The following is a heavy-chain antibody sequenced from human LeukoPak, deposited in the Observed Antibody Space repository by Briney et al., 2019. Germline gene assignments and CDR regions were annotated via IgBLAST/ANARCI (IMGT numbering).Heavy chain of an antibody. V-gene: IGHV1-69*05. CDR3: ARAKGWRYLETASGSLDY. CDR2: IIPIFGTA. D-gene: IGHD5-18*01. J-gene: IGHJ4*02. Sequence: GSSVKVSCKDSGGTFSSYAISWVRQAPGQGLEWMGGIIPIFGTANYAQKFQGRVTITTDESTSTAYMELSSLRSEDTAVYYCARAKGWRYLETASGSLDYWGQGTLVTVSS. CDR1: GGTFSSYA.